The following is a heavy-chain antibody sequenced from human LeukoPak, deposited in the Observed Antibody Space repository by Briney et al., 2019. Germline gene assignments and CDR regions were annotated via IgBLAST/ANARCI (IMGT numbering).Heavy chain of an antibody. CDR3: AKEDYDFWSGYWTDGGY. J-gene: IGHJ4*02. Sequence: GGSLRLSCAASGFAFSSYAMTWVRQAPGKGLEWVSGFGGRGGNTFYADSVKGRFTISRDNSKNTLYLQMNSLRAEDTAVYYCAKEDYDFWSGYWTDGGYWGQGTLVTVSS. V-gene: IGHV3-23*01. D-gene: IGHD3-3*01. CDR1: GFAFSSYA. CDR2: FGGRGGNT.